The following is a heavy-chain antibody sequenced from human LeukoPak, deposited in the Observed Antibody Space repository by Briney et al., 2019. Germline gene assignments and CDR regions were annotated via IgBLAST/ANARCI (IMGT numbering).Heavy chain of an antibody. CDR3: AKRGVVIRVILVGFHKEAYYFDS. J-gene: IGHJ4*02. CDR1: GITLSNYG. Sequence: GGPLRLSCAVSGITLSNYGMSWVRQAPGKGLEWVAGISDSGGRTNYADSVKGRFTISRDNPKNTLCLQMNSLRAEDTAVYFCAKRGVVIRVILVGFHKEAYYFDSWGQGALVTVSS. V-gene: IGHV3-23*01. CDR2: ISDSGGRT. D-gene: IGHD3-22*01.